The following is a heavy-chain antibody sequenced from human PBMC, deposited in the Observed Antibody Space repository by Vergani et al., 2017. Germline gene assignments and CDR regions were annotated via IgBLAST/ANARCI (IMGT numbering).Heavy chain of an antibody. CDR3: AKGSGYTSSWYFY. CDR1: GFTFSSYA. D-gene: IGHD6-13*01. Sequence: EVQLLESGGGWVQPGGSLRLSCAASGFTFSSYAMSWVRQAPGKGLECVSAISGSGGSTYYADSVKGRLTISRDNSKNTLYLQMNSLRAEDTAVYYCAKGSGYTSSWYFYWGQGTLVTVSS. CDR2: ISGSGGST. J-gene: IGHJ4*02. V-gene: IGHV3-23*01.